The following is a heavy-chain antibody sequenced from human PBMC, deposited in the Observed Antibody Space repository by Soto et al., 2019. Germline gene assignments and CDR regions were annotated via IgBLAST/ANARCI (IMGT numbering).Heavy chain of an antibody. V-gene: IGHV4-31*03. Sequence: VQLQESGPGLVKPSQTLSLTCTVSGGSIISGYYYWSWIRQHPGKGLEWIGYIYYSGTTYYNPSLKSRVTISVDTSENHFSLKLSSVTAADTAVYYCARVSGKSSPTYEYYVDYWGQGTLVTVSS. CDR1: GGSIISGYYY. D-gene: IGHD3-3*01. J-gene: IGHJ4*02. CDR3: ARVSGKSSPTYEYYVDY. CDR2: IYYSGTT.